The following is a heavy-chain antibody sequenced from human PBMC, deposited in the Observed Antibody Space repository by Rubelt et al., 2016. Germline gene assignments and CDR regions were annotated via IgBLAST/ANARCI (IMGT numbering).Heavy chain of an antibody. Sequence: EVQLVQSGAEVKKPGESLKISCKGSGYSFTSYWIGWVRQMPGKGLEWMGVLYPGDSDTRYSPSFQGQVTSLADKSISTAYLQWSSLKASDTAMDYCARHQDYYDSSGTDAFDIWGQGTMVTVSS. CDR1: GYSFTSYW. CDR2: LYPGDSDT. V-gene: IGHV5-51*01. D-gene: IGHD3-22*01. J-gene: IGHJ3*02. CDR3: ARHQDYYDSSGTDAFDI.